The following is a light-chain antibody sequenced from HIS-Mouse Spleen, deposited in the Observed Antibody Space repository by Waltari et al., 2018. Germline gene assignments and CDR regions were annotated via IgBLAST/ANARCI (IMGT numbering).Light chain of an antibody. CDR2: EDS. CDR3: YSTDSSGNHRV. Sequence: SYELTQPPSVSVSPGQTARITCSGDALPKKYAYWYQQKSGQAPALVIYEDSKRPSGIPERFSGSSSGTMATLTISVAQVEDEADYYCYSTDSSGNHRVFGGGTKLTVL. V-gene: IGLV3-10*01. J-gene: IGLJ2*01. CDR1: ALPKKY.